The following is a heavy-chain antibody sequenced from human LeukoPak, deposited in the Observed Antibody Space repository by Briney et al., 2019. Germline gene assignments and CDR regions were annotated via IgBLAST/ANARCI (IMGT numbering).Heavy chain of an antibody. V-gene: IGHV4-59*11. CDR3: ARDLLRAYYFDY. CDR2: IYYSGST. J-gene: IGHJ4*02. CDR1: GGSISSHY. Sequence: SETLSLTCTVSGGSISSHYWSWIRQPPGKGLEWIGYIYYSGSTNYNPSLKGRVTISVDTSKNQFFLKLSSVTAADTAVYYCARDLLRAYYFDYWGQGTLVTVSS.